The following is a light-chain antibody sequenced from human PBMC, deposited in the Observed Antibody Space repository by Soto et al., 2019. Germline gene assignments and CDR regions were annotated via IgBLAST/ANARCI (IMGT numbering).Light chain of an antibody. CDR1: QSVSSSY. V-gene: IGKV3-20*01. CDR2: GAS. CDR3: QQYGSSPWT. J-gene: IGKJ1*01. Sequence: EIVLTQSPGTLSLSPGERATLSCRASQSVSSSYLAWYQQKPGQAPRPLIYGASSRAIGIPDRFSGSGSGTDFTLTISRLEPEDFAVYYCQQYGSSPWTFGQGPK.